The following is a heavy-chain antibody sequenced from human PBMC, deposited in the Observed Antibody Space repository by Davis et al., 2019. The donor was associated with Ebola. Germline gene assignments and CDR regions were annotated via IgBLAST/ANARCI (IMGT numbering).Heavy chain of an antibody. J-gene: IGHJ4*02. CDR1: GGSVTSHY. Sequence: MPSETLSLTCSVSGGSVTSHYWSCIRQPPGKGLEWIGYFFYSGNTNYNPSLMSRATISLDTSTNQVSLKLKSVTTADTAVYYCAVLAGYWGQGTLVTVSS. V-gene: IGHV4-59*02. CDR2: FFYSGNT. D-gene: IGHD2/OR15-2a*01. CDR3: AVLAGY.